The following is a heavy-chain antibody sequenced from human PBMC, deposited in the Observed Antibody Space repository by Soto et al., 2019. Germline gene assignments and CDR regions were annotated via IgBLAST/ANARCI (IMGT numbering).Heavy chain of an antibody. CDR3: AKGVSGPYIPLDY. J-gene: IGHJ4*02. CDR2: IDSDGNST. V-gene: IGHV3-74*01. D-gene: IGHD3-10*01. CDR1: GFTFNSYW. Sequence: GGSLRLSCAASGFTFNSYWMHWVRQAPGKGLEWVSHIDSDGNSTTYADSVKGRFTISRDNAKNTLYLQMNSLRAEDTAIYYCAKGVSGPYIPLDYWGQGTLVTVSS.